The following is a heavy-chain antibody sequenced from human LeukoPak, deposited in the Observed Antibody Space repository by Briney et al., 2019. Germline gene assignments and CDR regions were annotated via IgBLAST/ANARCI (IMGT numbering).Heavy chain of an antibody. D-gene: IGHD3-10*01. CDR1: GFTFSSYG. CDR2: ISYDGSNK. V-gene: IGHV3-30*03. J-gene: IGHJ4*02. Sequence: GGSLRLSCAASGFTFSSYGMHWVRQAPGKGLEWVAVISYDGSNKYYADSVKGRFTISRDNSKNTLYLQMNSLRAEDTAVYYCARDHGSGSYYNRGITYYFDYWGQGTLVTVSS. CDR3: ARDHGSGSYYNRGITYYFDY.